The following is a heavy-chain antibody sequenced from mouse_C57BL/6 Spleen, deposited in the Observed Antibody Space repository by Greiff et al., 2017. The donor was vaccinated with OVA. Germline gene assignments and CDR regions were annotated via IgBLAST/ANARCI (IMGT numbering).Heavy chain of an antibody. CDR3: ARGYV. Sequence: VQLQESGPGLVKPSQSLSLTCSVTGYSITSGYYWNWIRQFPGNKLEWMGYISYDGSNNCNPSLKNRISITRDTSKNQFFLKLNSVTTEDTATYYCARGYVWGTGTTVTVSS. CDR2: ISYDGSN. V-gene: IGHV3-6*01. J-gene: IGHJ1*03. CDR1: GYSITSGYY.